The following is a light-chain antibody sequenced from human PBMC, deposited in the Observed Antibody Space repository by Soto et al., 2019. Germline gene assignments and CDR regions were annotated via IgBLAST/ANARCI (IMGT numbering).Light chain of an antibody. CDR3: MQCRHWPPGYT. V-gene: IGKV2-30*02. Sequence: DVVMTQSPLSLPVTLGQPASISCRSSQSLEHYDGDTYLNWFQQRPGQSPRRLIYKVSNRDSGVRDRFSGSGAGTDCTLKISRVEAEDVWIYYCMQCRHWPPGYTFGQGTKLEIK. J-gene: IGKJ2*01. CDR2: KVS. CDR1: QSLEHYDGDTY.